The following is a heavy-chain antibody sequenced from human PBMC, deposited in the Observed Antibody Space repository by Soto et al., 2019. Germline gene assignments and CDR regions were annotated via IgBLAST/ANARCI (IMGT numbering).Heavy chain of an antibody. J-gene: IGHJ4*02. Sequence: ASVKVSCKASGYTFTSYAMHWVRQAPGQRLEWMGWINAGNGNTKYSQKFQGRVTITRDTSASTAYMELSSLRSEDTAVYYCARDPWFSYYFDYWGQGTLVTVSS. CDR2: INAGNGNT. D-gene: IGHD3-10*01. CDR1: GYTFTSYA. CDR3: ARDPWFSYYFDY. V-gene: IGHV1-3*01.